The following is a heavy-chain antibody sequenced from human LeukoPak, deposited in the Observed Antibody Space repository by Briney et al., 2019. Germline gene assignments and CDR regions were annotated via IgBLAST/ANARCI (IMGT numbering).Heavy chain of an antibody. Sequence: SETLSLTCTVSGGSISSYYWSWIRQPPGKGLEWIGYIYYSGSTNYNPSLKSRVTISVDTSKNQSSLKLSSVTAADTAVYYCARAVGKQWLVLNPSLKAGAFDIWGQGTMVTVSS. D-gene: IGHD6-19*01. J-gene: IGHJ3*02. CDR2: IYYSGST. V-gene: IGHV4-59*01. CDR3: ARAVGKQWLVLNPSLKAGAFDI. CDR1: GGSISSYY.